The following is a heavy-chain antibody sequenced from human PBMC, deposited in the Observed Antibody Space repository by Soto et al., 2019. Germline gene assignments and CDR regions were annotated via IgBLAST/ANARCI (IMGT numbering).Heavy chain of an antibody. J-gene: IGHJ4*02. D-gene: IGHD3-22*01. CDR2: ISYDGSNK. CDR3: AREGYYDSSGYPAYYFDY. CDR1: GFTFSSYA. V-gene: IGHV3-30-3*01. Sequence: GGSLRLSCAASGFTFSSYAMHWVRQAPGKGLEWVAVISYDGSNKYYADSVKGRFTISRDNSKNTLYLQMNSLRAEDTAVYYCAREGYYDSSGYPAYYFDYWGQGTLVTVSS.